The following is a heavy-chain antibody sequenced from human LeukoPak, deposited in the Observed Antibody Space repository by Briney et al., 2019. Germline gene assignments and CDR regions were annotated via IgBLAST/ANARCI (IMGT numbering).Heavy chain of an antibody. V-gene: IGHV1-18*01. CDR1: GYTFTSYG. Sequence: ASVKVSCKASGYTFTSYGISWVRQAPGQGLEWMGWISAYNGNTNYAQKLQGRVTMTTDTSTSTAYMELRSLRSDDTAVYYCARWSSEYSYCYYYGMDVWGQGTTVTVSS. J-gene: IGHJ6*02. CDR3: ARWSSEYSYCYYYGMDV. D-gene: IGHD5-18*01. CDR2: ISAYNGNT.